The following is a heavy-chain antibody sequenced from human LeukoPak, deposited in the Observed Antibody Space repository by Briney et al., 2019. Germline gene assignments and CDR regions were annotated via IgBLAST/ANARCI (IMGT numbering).Heavy chain of an antibody. CDR1: GGSISSYY. D-gene: IGHD6-19*01. CDR3: ARIAVAGWGGYYFDY. CDR2: IYYSGST. V-gene: IGHV4-59*05. Sequence: SETLSLTCTVSGGSISSYYWSWIRQPPGKGLEWIGSIYYSGSTYYNPSLKSRVTISVDTSKNRFSQKLSSVTAADTAVYYCARIAVAGWGGYYFDYWGQGTLVTVSS. J-gene: IGHJ4*02.